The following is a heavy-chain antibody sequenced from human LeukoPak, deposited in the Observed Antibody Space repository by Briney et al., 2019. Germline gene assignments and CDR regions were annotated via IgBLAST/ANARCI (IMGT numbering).Heavy chain of an antibody. CDR2: ISSSGTYI. CDR1: GFTFNSYT. D-gene: IGHD3-3*01. Sequence: GGSLRLSCAASGFTFNSYTINWVRQAPGKGLEWVSSISSSGTYIYHADSVKGRFTISRDNSKNSLFLQMNSLGVEDTAVYYCATDTLRFRMDVWGNGTTVTVSS. CDR3: ATDTLRFRMDV. J-gene: IGHJ6*04. V-gene: IGHV3-21*01.